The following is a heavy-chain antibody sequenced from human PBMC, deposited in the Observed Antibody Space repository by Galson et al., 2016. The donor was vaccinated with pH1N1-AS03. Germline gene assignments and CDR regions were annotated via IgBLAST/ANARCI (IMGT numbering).Heavy chain of an antibody. CDR2: IRGTSQIT. V-gene: IGHV3-23*01. D-gene: IGHD3-3*01. CDR3: ARLSGMVPTEYYFAS. CDR1: GFTFSTFA. Sequence: SLRLSCAASGFTFSTFAMSWVRRAPGKGLEWVSLIRGTSQITYYADPVKGRFTISKDNSKSTLFLQMNSLRAEDTAIYYCARLSGMVPTEYYFASWGQGTLVAVSS. J-gene: IGHJ4*02.